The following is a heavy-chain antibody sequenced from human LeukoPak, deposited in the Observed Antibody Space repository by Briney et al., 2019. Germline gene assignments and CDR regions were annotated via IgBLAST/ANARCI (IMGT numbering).Heavy chain of an antibody. Sequence: SETLSLTCAISGGSISVTPYYWGWIRQPPGKGLEWIGSIYYSGSTYYNPSLKSRLTISVDTSKNQFSLKLTSVTAADTAVYYCAKGGSPGGHLEHDHWGQGTLVTVSS. D-gene: IGHD1/OR15-1a*01. CDR2: IYYSGST. V-gene: IGHV4-39*07. CDR1: GGSISVTPYY. J-gene: IGHJ5*02. CDR3: AKGGSPGGHLEHDH.